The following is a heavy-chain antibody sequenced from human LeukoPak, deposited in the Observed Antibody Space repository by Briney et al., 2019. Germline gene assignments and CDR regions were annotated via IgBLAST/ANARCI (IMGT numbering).Heavy chain of an antibody. D-gene: IGHD3-22*01. CDR3: AKDSQYYYDSSGYYVDY. CDR2: ISGSGGST. J-gene: IGHJ4*02. V-gene: IGHV3-23*01. CDR1: GFTFSSYW. Sequence: GGSLRLSCAASGFTFSSYWMSWVRQAPGKGLEWVSAISGSGGSTYYADSVKGRFTISRDNSKNTLYLQMNSLRAEDTAVYYCAKDSQYYYDSSGYYVDYWGQGTLVTVSS.